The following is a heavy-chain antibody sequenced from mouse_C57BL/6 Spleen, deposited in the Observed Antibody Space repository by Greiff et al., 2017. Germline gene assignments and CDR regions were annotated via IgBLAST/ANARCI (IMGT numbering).Heavy chain of an antibody. V-gene: IGHV1-64*01. J-gene: IGHJ2*01. CDR2: IHPNSGST. CDR1: GYTFTSYW. CDR3: ARQDGYDDFDY. D-gene: IGHD2-2*01. Sequence: QVQLQQPGAELVKPGASVKLSCKASGYTFTSYWMHWVKQRPGQGLEWIGMIHPNSGSTNYNEKFKSKATLTVEKSSSTAYMQLSSLTSEDSAVYYCARQDGYDDFDYWGQGTTLTVSS.